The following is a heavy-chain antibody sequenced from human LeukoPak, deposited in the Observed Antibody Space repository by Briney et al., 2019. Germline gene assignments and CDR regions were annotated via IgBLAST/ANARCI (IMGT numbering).Heavy chain of an antibody. J-gene: IGHJ4*02. CDR3: ARQGLPDY. Sequence: PSETLSVTCTVSGGSISSHYWSWIRQPRGKGLEWIGYIYYSGSTNYNPSLKSRVTISVDTSKNQFSLKLSSVTAADTAVYYCARQGLPDYWGQGTLVTVSS. CDR2: IYYSGST. CDR1: GGSISSHY. V-gene: IGHV4-59*11.